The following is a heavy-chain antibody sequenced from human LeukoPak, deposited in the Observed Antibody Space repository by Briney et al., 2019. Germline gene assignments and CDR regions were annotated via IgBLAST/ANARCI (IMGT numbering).Heavy chain of an antibody. D-gene: IGHD1-26*01. CDR3: ARRAYSGSYFYFDS. Sequence: SETLSLTCTVSGGSISSSSSYWGWIRQPPGMGLEWIGSIYYSGSTYYNPSLKSRVTISVDTSKNQFSLRLSSVTATDTAVYYCARRAYSGSYFYFDSWGQGTLVTVSS. CDR2: IYYSGST. J-gene: IGHJ4*02. V-gene: IGHV4-39*01. CDR1: GGSISSSSSY.